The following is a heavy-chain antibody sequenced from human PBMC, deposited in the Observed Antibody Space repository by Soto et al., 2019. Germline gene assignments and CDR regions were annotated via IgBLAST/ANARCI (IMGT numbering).Heavy chain of an antibody. CDR1: GYTFSNFG. CDR3: ARDKGYGFGWSSSSGMDV. CDR2: ISGYNGNT. D-gene: IGHD5-18*01. V-gene: IGHV1-18*01. Sequence: QVQLVQSGAEVKKPGASVKVSCKASGYTFSNFGLSWVRQAPGQGLEWMGWISGYNGNTNSAQKFQGRVTMTTDTSTTTAYMEVRSLTSDDTAIYYCARDKGYGFGWSSSSGMDVWGQRTTVTVSS. J-gene: IGHJ6*02.